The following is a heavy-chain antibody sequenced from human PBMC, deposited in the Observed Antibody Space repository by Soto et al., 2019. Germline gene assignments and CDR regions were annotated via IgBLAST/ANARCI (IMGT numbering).Heavy chain of an antibody. CDR3: AGSYKYGSGTFDAFDI. D-gene: IGHD3-10*01. CDR1: GGTFSSYA. Sequence: QVQLVQSGTEVKKPGSSVKVSCKASGGTFSSYAISWVRQAPGQGLEWMGGIIPIFGTTNYAQRFPGRVSITADESTSTTFMGLSSLRSEDTAVYYCAGSYKYGSGTFDAFDIWGQGTLVTVSS. CDR2: IIPIFGTT. J-gene: IGHJ3*02. V-gene: IGHV1-69*01.